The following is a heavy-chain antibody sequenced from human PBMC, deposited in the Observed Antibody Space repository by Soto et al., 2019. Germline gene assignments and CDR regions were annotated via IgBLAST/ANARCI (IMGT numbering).Heavy chain of an antibody. J-gene: IGHJ6*02. D-gene: IGHD6-19*01. CDR3: ARGGGSSGWYRYYYYGMDV. CDR2: IYPGDSDT. CDR1: GYSFTSYL. Sequence: GESLKISCKGSGYSFTSYLIGWVSQMPGKGLEWMGIIYPGDSDTRYSPSFQSQVTISADKSISTAYLQWSSLKASDTAMYYCARGGGSSGWYRYYYYGMDVWGQGTTVTVSS. V-gene: IGHV5-51*01.